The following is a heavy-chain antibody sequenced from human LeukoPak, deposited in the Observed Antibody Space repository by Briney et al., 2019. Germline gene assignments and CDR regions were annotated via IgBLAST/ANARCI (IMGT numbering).Heavy chain of an antibody. CDR3: ASGYSYGYSFANDY. J-gene: IGHJ4*02. Sequence: ASVKVSCKASGGTFSSYAISWVRQAPGQGLEWMGGIIPIFGTANYAQKFQGRVTITADESTSTAYMELSSLRSEDTAVYYCASGYSYGYSFANDYWDQGTLVTVSS. D-gene: IGHD5-18*01. V-gene: IGHV1-69*13. CDR2: IIPIFGTA. CDR1: GGTFSSYA.